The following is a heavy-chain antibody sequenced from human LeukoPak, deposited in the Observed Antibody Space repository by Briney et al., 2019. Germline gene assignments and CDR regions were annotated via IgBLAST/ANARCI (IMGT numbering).Heavy chain of an antibody. CDR2: IYHSGST. D-gene: IGHD6-13*01. J-gene: IGHJ4*02. CDR3: ARAWDSGSWSDY. V-gene: IGHV4-59*11. CDR1: GGSISSHN. Sequence: SETLSLTCTVSGGSISSHNWSWIRQPPGKGLEWIGYIYHSGSTNYSPSLKSRVTTSVDTSKNQFSLKLSSVTAADTAVYYCARAWDSGSWSDYWGQGTLVIVSS.